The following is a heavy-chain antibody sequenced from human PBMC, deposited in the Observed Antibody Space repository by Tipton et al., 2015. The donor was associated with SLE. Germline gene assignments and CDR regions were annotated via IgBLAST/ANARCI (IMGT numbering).Heavy chain of an antibody. D-gene: IGHD6-19*01. CDR2: IYHSGST. V-gene: IGHV4-38-2*02. J-gene: IGHJ4*02. Sequence: PGLVKPSETLSLTCAVSGYSISSGYYWGWIRQPPGKGLEWIGSIYHSGSTYYNPSLKSRVTISVDTSKNQFSLKLSSVTAADTAVYYCARERAVAGFYYFDYWGQGTLVTVSS. CDR1: GYSISSGYY. CDR3: ARERAVAGFYYFDY.